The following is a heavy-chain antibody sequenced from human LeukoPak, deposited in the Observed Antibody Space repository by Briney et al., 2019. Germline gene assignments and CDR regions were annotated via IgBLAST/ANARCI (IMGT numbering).Heavy chain of an antibody. D-gene: IGHD5-24*01. V-gene: IGHV3-21*04. CDR2: ISGSNSYI. J-gene: IGHJ4*02. Sequence: GGSLRLSCAASGFTFNSYSMNWVRQAPGKGLEWVSSISGSNSYIYYADSMKGRFTISRGNAKNSLYLQMNSLRPEDTAVYYCAKDDAWLQYGNWGRGTLVTVSS. CDR3: AKDDAWLQYGN. CDR1: GFTFNSYS.